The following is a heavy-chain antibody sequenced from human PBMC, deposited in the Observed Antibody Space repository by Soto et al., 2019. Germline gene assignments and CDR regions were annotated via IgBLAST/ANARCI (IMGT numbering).Heavy chain of an antibody. V-gene: IGHV3-33*01. J-gene: IGHJ6*03. CDR3: ARDGRYFVWLVLDYYMDV. Sequence: GGSLRLSCAASGFTFSSYGMHWVRQAPGKGLEWVAVIRYDGSNKYYANSVKRRFTISRDNSKNTLYLQMNSLRAEDTAVYYCARDGRYFVWLVLDYYMDVWGKGTTVTVSS. CDR2: IRYDGSNK. D-gene: IGHD3-9*01. CDR1: GFTFSSYG.